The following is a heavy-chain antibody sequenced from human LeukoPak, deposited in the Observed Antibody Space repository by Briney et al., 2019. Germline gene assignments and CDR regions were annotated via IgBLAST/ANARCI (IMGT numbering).Heavy chain of an antibody. CDR3: AREPTLGEYYFDY. Sequence: GRSLRLSCAASGFTFSSYGMHWVRQAPGKGLEWVAVIWYDGSNKYYADSVKGRFTVSRDNSNNTLYLQVNSLRAEDTAVYYCAREPTLGEYYFDYWGQGTLVTVSS. D-gene: IGHD3-10*02. CDR2: IWYDGSNK. J-gene: IGHJ4*02. V-gene: IGHV3-33*01. CDR1: GFTFSSYG.